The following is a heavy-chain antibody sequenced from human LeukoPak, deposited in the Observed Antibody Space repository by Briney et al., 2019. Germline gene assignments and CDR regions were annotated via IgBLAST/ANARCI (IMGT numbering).Heavy chain of an antibody. V-gene: IGHV5-51*01. CDR1: GYTFSNHW. CDR3: ARRGYNSGYPDAFDI. D-gene: IGHD5-12*01. CDR2: IFPADSDT. Sequence: GESLKISCQGSGYTFSNHWIGWVRQMPGKGLEWMGIIFPADSDTRYSPSFQGQVTISADKSISTAYLQWSSLKASDTAMYYCARRGYNSGYPDAFDIWGQGKMVTVSS. J-gene: IGHJ3*02.